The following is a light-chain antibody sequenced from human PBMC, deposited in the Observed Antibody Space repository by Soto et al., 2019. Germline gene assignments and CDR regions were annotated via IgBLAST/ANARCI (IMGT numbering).Light chain of an antibody. V-gene: IGLV2-14*01. CDR2: DVS. CDR1: SSDVGGYNY. Sequence: QSALTQPASVSGSPGQSITISCTGTSSDVGGYNYVSWYQQHPGKAPKLMIYDVSNRPSGVSNRFSGSKSGNTASLTISGLQSEDEADYYCSSYTSGSTRVFGGGTKFTVL. J-gene: IGLJ3*02. CDR3: SSYTSGSTRV.